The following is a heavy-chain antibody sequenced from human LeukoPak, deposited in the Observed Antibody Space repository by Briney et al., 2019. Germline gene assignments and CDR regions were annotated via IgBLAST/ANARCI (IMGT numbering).Heavy chain of an antibody. CDR2: ISGSGGST. CDR1: GFTFSSYA. Sequence: GGSLRLSCAASGFTFSSYAMSWVRQAPGKGLEWVSAISGSGGSTYYADSVKGRFTISRDNSKNTLYLQMNSLRAGDTAVYYCAKGGSYYYDNSGYFDYWGQGTLATVSS. V-gene: IGHV3-23*01. J-gene: IGHJ4*02. D-gene: IGHD3-22*01. CDR3: AKGGSYYYDNSGYFDY.